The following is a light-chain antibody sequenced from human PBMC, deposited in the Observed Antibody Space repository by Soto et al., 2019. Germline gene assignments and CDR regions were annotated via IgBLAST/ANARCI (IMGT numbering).Light chain of an antibody. CDR1: QSVSTW. V-gene: IGKV1-5*01. J-gene: IGKJ1*01. Sequence: DIQLTQSPATLSASVGDRVTITCRASQSVSTWWAWFQQRPGRAQQVLIAGASGVMNGVPSTCSGSGSGTEFALTISSVQPDDFATYFCQHYDTFSWTFGQGTQVDIK. CDR3: QHYDTFSWT. CDR2: GAS.